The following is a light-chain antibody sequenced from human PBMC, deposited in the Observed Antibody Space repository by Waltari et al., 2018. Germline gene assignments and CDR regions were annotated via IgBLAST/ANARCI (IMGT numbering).Light chain of an antibody. Sequence: QLVLTQSPSASASLGASVKLTCTLSSGHNSYAIACHQQQPEKGPRYLMKLNSDGSHRKGDGIPDRFSGSSSGAERYLTISSLQSEDEADYYCQTWGTDVVFGGGTKLTVL. CDR2: LNSDGSH. CDR3: QTWGTDVV. J-gene: IGLJ2*01. CDR1: SGHNSYA. V-gene: IGLV4-69*01.